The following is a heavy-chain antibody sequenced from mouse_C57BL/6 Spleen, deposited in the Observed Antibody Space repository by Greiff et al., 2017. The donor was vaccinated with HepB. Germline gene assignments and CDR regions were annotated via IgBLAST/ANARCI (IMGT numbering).Heavy chain of an antibody. CDR2: FHPYNDDT. J-gene: IGHJ2*01. CDR3: ARRGYYGSLFDY. D-gene: IGHD1-1*01. CDR1: GYTFTTYP. Sequence: VQLQESGAELVKPGASVKMSCKASGYTFTTYPIEWMKQNHGKSLEWIGNFHPYNDDTKYNEKFKGKATLTVDKSSSTVYVELSRLTSDDSAVYYCARRGYYGSLFDYWGQGTTLTVSS. V-gene: IGHV1-47*01.